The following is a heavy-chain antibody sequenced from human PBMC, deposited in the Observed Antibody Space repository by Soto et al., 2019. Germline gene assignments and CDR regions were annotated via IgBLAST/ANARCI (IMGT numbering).Heavy chain of an antibody. CDR1: GFSLSTSGMC. D-gene: IGHD3-16*02. CDR2: IDWDDDK. CDR3: ARIRVSIFWVVIPYHYCMDF. V-gene: IGHV2-70*01. Sequence: SGPTLVNPTQTLTLTCTFSGFSLSTSGMCVSWIRQPPGKALEWLALIDWDDDKYYSTSLKTRLTISKDTSKNQVVLTMTNMDPVGTATYFCARIRVSIFWVVIPYHYCMDFWCQGTSVTVS. J-gene: IGHJ6*02.